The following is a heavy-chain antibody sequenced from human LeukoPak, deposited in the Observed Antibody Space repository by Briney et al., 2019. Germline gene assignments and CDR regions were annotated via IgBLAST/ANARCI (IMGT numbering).Heavy chain of an antibody. D-gene: IGHD4-17*01. CDR2: ISSSGSTI. V-gene: IGHV3-11*01. CDR1: GFTFSDYY. Sequence: GRSLRLSCAASGFTFSDYYRSWIRQAPGKGLEWVSYISSSGSTIYYADSVKGRFTISRDNAKNSLYLQMNSLRAEDTAVYYCARADYGDYVDDAFDIWGQGTMVTVSS. J-gene: IGHJ3*02. CDR3: ARADYGDYVDDAFDI.